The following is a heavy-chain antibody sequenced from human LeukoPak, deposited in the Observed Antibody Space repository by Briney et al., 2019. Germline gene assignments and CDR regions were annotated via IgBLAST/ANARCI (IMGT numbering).Heavy chain of an antibody. CDR3: AGEPGIAAAGNI. Sequence: PSETLSLTCAVYGGSFSGYYWSWIRQPPGKGLEGIGEINHSGSTNYNPSLKSRVTISVDTSKNQFSLKLSSVTAADTAVYYCAGEPGIAAAGNIWGQGTLVTVSS. CDR2: INHSGST. CDR1: GGSFSGYY. J-gene: IGHJ4*02. V-gene: IGHV4-34*01. D-gene: IGHD6-13*01.